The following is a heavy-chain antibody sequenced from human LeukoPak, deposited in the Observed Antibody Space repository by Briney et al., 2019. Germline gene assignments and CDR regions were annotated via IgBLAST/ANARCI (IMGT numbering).Heavy chain of an antibody. J-gene: IGHJ3*02. V-gene: IGHV4-39*07. CDR3: ARDCSSTSCYPSDDAFDI. CDR2: IYYSGST. CDR1: GGSISSSSYY. Sequence: SENLSLTCTVSGGSISSSSYYWGWIRQPPGKGLEWIGSIYYSGSTNYNPSLKSRVTMSVDTSKNQFSLKLSSVTAADTAVYYCARDCSSTSCYPSDDAFDIWGQGTMVTVSS. D-gene: IGHD2-2*01.